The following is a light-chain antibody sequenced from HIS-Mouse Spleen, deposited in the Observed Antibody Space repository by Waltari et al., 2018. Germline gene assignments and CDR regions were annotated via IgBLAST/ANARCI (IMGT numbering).Light chain of an antibody. CDR2: STN. CDR1: SGSVSTSYY. J-gene: IGLJ3*02. CDR3: SSYTSSSTRV. Sequence: QTVVTQEPSFSVSPGGTVTLTCGLSSGSVSTSYYPSWYQQTPGQAPRTPIYSTNTRSSGVSNRFSGSKSGNTASLTISGLQAEDEADYYCSSYTSSSTRVFGGGTKLTVL. V-gene: IGLV8-61*01.